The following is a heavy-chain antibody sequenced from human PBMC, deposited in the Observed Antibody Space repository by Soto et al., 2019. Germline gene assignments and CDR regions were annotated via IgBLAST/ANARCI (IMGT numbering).Heavy chain of an antibody. CDR1: GFTFSSYS. J-gene: IGHJ6*02. D-gene: IGHD3-3*01. CDR3: AREDRITIFGVVISYGMDV. CDR2: ISYDGSNK. Sequence: GGSLRLSCAASGFTFSSYSMHWVRQAPGKGLEWVAVISYDGSNKYYADSVKGRFTISRDNSKNTLYLQMNSLRAEDTAVYYCAREDRITIFGVVISYGMDVWGQGTTVTVSS. V-gene: IGHV3-30-3*01.